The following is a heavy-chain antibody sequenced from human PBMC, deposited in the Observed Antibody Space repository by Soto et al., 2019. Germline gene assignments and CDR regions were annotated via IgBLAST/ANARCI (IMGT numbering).Heavy chain of an antibody. Sequence: QVPLVESGGGVVQPGRSLRLSCAASGFTFSSYAMHWVRQAPGKGLEWVAVISYDGSNKYYADSVKGRFTISRDNSKNTLYLQMNSLRAEDTAVYYCARDLTGATDYWGQGTLVTVSS. CDR2: ISYDGSNK. CDR1: GFTFSSYA. J-gene: IGHJ4*02. D-gene: IGHD1-26*01. CDR3: ARDLTGATDY. V-gene: IGHV3-30-3*01.